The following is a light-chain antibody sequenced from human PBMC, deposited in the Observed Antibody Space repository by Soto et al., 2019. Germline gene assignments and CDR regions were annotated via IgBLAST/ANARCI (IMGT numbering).Light chain of an antibody. CDR2: GAS. Sequence: EIVLTQSPGTLSLSPGERATLSCRASQSVSSNYLAWYQRKPGQAPRLLIYGASSRATDIPNRFSGSGSGTDFTRTITRLEPEDFAVYFCQQYGGSPPTFGQGTKVEIK. CDR3: QQYGGSPPT. V-gene: IGKV3-20*01. J-gene: IGKJ1*01. CDR1: QSVSSNY.